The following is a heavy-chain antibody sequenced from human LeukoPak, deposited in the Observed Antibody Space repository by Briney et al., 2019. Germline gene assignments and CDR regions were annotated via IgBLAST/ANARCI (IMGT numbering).Heavy chain of an antibody. CDR2: IYYSGST. Sequence: PSETLSLTCTVSGGSISSSSYYWGWIRQPPGKGLEWIGSIYYSGSTYYNPSLKSRVTISVDTSKNQFSLKLSSVTAADTAVYYCATTYDILTGYYGPMYHYYYMDVWGKGTTVTVSS. V-gene: IGHV4-39*01. D-gene: IGHD3-9*01. CDR3: ATTYDILTGYYGPMYHYYYMDV. CDR1: GGSISSSSYY. J-gene: IGHJ6*03.